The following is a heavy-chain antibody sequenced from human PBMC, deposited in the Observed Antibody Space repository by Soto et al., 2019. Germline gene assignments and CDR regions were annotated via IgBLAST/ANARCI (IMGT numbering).Heavy chain of an antibody. CDR3: ARGQVGDFDY. CDR2: IYHSGST. V-gene: IGHV4-30-2*01. J-gene: IGHJ4*02. CDR1: GGSISSGGYS. Sequence: SETLSLTCAVSGGSISSGGYSWSWIRQPPGKGLEWIGYIYHSGSTYYNPSLKSRVTISVDRSKNQFSLKLSSVTAADTAVYYCARGQVGDFDYWGQGTLVTVSS. D-gene: IGHD2-15*01.